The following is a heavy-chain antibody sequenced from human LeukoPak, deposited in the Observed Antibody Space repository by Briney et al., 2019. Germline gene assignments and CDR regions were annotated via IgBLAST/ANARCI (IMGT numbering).Heavy chain of an antibody. CDR1: GFTFSSYW. Sequence: GGSLRLSCSASGFTFSSYWMSWVRQAPGKGLELVANIKQDGSEKSYVDSVKGRFTISRDNAKNSLYLKMNSLRAEDTALYYCARYGGRSWSYYFDYWGQGTLVSVS. V-gene: IGHV3-7*01. CDR3: ARYGGRSWSYYFDY. CDR2: IKQDGSEK. D-gene: IGHD6-13*01. J-gene: IGHJ4*02.